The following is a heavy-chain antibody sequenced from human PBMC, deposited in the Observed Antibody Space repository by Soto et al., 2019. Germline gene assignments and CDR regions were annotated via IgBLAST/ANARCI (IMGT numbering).Heavy chain of an antibody. Sequence: GESLKISCKGSGYSFTIYWIGWVRQMPGKGLEWMGIIYPGDSDTRYSPSFQGQVTISADKSISTAYLQWSSLKASDTAMYYCARHSLXCSGGSCYSRWVPWFDPRGQGTPVTVSS. D-gene: IGHD2-15*01. CDR1: GYSFTIYW. J-gene: IGHJ5*02. V-gene: IGHV5-51*01. CDR3: ARHSLXCSGGSCYSRWVPWFDP. CDR2: IYPGDSDT.